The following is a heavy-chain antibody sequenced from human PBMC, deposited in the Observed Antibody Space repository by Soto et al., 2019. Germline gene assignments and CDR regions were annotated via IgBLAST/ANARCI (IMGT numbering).Heavy chain of an antibody. CDR1: GGTFSNYA. D-gene: IGHD5-12*01. Sequence: QVQLVQSGAEVKKPGSSVKVSCKASGGTFSNYAISWVRQAPGQGLEWVGGIIPIFGTTNFAQKFQGRVTSPADEYTTTAYMELSGLRSEDTAVYYCARDGGRDGYFGNWLDPWGQGTLVTVSS. CDR3: ARDGGRDGYFGNWLDP. CDR2: IIPIFGTT. V-gene: IGHV1-69*12. J-gene: IGHJ5*02.